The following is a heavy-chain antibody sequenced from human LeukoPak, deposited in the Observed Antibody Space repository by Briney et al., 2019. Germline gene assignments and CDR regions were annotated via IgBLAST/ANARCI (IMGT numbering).Heavy chain of an antibody. J-gene: IGHJ4*02. CDR3: ARDLTYSGWYYFDY. Sequence: PGGSLRLSCAPSGFTFSSYGMHWVRQAPGKGLVWVAFIRYDGSNKYYADSVKGQFTISRDNSKNTLYLQMNSLRAEDTAVYYCARDLTYSGWYYFDYWGQGTLVTVSS. V-gene: IGHV3-30*02. D-gene: IGHD6-19*01. CDR1: GFTFSSYG. CDR2: IRYDGSNK.